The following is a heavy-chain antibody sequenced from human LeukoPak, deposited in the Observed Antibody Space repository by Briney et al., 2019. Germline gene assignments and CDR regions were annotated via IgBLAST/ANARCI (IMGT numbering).Heavy chain of an antibody. Sequence: PSQTLSLTCTVSGGSISSGDYYWSWIRQPPGKGLEWIGYIYYSGSTYYNPSLKSRVTISADTSKNQFSLKLSSVTAADTAVYYCARVVQDWYFDLWGRGTLVTVSS. CDR1: GGSISSGDYY. CDR3: ARVVQDWYFDL. D-gene: IGHD1-1*01. J-gene: IGHJ2*01. V-gene: IGHV4-30-4*01. CDR2: IYYSGST.